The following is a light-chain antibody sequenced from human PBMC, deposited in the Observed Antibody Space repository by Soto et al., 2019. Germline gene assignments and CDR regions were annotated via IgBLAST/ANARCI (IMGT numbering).Light chain of an antibody. CDR1: QSVSSN. CDR2: GAS. Sequence: EIVMTQSPATLSVSPCERATFSCSASQSVSSNLAWYQQKPGQAPRLLIYGASTRATGIPARFSGSGSGTEFTLTISSLQSEDFAVYYCKQYINRLTFGGGTKVDIK. V-gene: IGKV3-15*01. CDR3: KQYINRLT. J-gene: IGKJ4*01.